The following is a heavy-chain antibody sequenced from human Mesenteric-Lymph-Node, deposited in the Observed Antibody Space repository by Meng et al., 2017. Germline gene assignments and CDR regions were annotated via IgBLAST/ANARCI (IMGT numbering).Heavy chain of an antibody. D-gene: IGHD3-22*01. J-gene: IGHJ2*01. CDR1: GYSFTDYF. V-gene: IGHV1-2*06. Sequence: GQLEQSGAELERPWASLKVSCKASGYSFTDYFIHWVRQAPGQGLEWMGRMSPKSGGSNSAQQFQGRVTMTRDTSISTAYMELSSLRSDDTAVYYCARHDSRGKLYFDLWGRGTLVTVSS. CDR2: MSPKSGGS. CDR3: ARHDSRGKLYFDL.